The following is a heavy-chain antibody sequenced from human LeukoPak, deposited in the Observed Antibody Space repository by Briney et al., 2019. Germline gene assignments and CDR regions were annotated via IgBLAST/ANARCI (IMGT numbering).Heavy chain of an antibody. CDR1: GVTFSNYG. Sequence: VGSLRLSCTASGVTFSNYGMHWVRQAPGKGLEWVAVMWVWNDGSNEYYADSVKGRFTIARDNSKNTLYLQMVSLRAEDTADYYCARDRFPHDDAHYGMDVWGQGTTVTVSS. V-gene: IGHV3-33*01. D-gene: IGHD3-16*01. CDR2: MWVWNDGSNE. CDR3: ARDRFPHDDAHYGMDV. J-gene: IGHJ6*02.